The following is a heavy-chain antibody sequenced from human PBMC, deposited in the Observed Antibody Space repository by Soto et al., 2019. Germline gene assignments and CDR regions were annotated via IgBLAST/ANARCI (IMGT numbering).Heavy chain of an antibody. CDR3: ARVGYDFWSGYLGWFDP. J-gene: IGHJ5*02. D-gene: IGHD3-3*01. Sequence: ASVKFSCKASGYTFTSYGIIWVRQAPGQGLEWMGWISAYNGNTNYAQKLQGRVTMTTDTSTSTAYMELRSLRSDDTAVYYCARVGYDFWSGYLGWFDPWGQGTLVTLSS. CDR1: GYTFTSYG. CDR2: ISAYNGNT. V-gene: IGHV1-18*04.